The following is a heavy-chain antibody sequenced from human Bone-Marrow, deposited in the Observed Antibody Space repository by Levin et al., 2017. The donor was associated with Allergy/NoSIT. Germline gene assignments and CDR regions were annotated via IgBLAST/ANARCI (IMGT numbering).Heavy chain of an antibody. CDR3: ARVVRYDSSGNYLTNWFDP. J-gene: IGHJ5*02. V-gene: IGHV4-30-2*01. Sequence: SETLSLTCAVSGGTMTSTTYSWTWIRQPPGTGLEWIGNIYHSGSTYYNPSLNSRVTMSIDTSKKQFSLNLSSVTAADTAVYYCARVVRYDSSGNYLTNWFDPWGQGTLVTVSS. D-gene: IGHD3-22*01. CDR2: IYHSGST. CDR1: GGTMTSTTYS.